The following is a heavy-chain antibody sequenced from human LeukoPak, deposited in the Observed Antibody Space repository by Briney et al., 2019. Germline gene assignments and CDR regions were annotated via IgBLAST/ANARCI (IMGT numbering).Heavy chain of an antibody. V-gene: IGHV3-30*18. CDR2: ISYDGSNK. CDR1: GFTFSSYG. D-gene: IGHD6-13*01. Sequence: GGSLRLSCAASGFTFSSYGMHWVRQAPGKGLEWVAVISYDGSNKYYADSVKGRFTISRDNSKNTLYLQMNSLRAEDMAVYYCAKDRAAAGPTLYYYYYGMDVWGQGTTVTVSS. J-gene: IGHJ6*02. CDR3: AKDRAAAGPTLYYYYYGMDV.